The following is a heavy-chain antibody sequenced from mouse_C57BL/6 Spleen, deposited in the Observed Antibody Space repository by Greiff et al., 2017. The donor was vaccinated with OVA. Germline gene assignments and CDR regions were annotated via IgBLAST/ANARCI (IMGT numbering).Heavy chain of an antibody. CDR2: IYPGSGST. CDR1: GYTFTSYW. CDR3: AVESSGYLDY. D-gene: IGHD3-2*02. J-gene: IGHJ2*01. Sequence: VQLQQPGAELVKPGASVKMSCKASGYTFTSYWITWVKQRPGQGLEWIGDIYPGSGSTNYNEKFKSKATLTVDTSSITAYMQPRSLTSEDSAVYYCAVESSGYLDYWGQGTTLTVSS. V-gene: IGHV1-55*01.